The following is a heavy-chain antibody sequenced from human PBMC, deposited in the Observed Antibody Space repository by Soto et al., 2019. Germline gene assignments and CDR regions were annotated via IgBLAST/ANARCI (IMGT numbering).Heavy chain of an antibody. CDR2: INPSGGST. D-gene: IGHD3-10*01. CDR3: WITMVRGDMITDY. CDR1: GYTFTSYH. J-gene: IGHJ4*02. Sequence: QVHLVQSGAEVKKPGASVKGSCKTSGYTFTSYHIHWVRQAPVQGLEWMGIINPSGGSTSYAQKFQGRVTMSRDRSTSTVYMELSSLRSEDTAIYYCWITMVRGDMITDYWGQGTLVTVSS. V-gene: IGHV1-46*01.